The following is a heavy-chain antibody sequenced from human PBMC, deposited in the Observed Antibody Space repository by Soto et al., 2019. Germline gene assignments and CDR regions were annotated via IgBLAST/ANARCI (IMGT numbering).Heavy chain of an antibody. D-gene: IGHD3-10*01. V-gene: IGHV4-59*01. CDR3: ARGSGPGIYYYYYYGMDV. CDR2: IYYSGST. J-gene: IGHJ6*02. Sequence: SETLSLTCTVSGGSISSYYWSWIRQPPGKGLEWIGYIYYSGSTNYNPSLKSRVTISVDTSKNQFSLKLSSVTAADTAVYYCARGSGPGIYYYYYYGMDVWGQGTTVTVSS. CDR1: GGSISSYY.